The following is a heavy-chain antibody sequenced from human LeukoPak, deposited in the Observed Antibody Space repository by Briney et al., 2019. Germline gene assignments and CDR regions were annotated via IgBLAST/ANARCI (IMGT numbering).Heavy chain of an antibody. D-gene: IGHD2-15*01. V-gene: IGHV4-34*01. CDR1: GGSFSGYY. CDR2: INHSGST. CDR3: AGGYCSGGSCYGGFDY. J-gene: IGHJ4*02. Sequence: SETLSLTCAVYGGSFSGYYWSWIRQPPGKGLEWIGEINHSGSTNYNPSLKSRVTISVDTSKNQFSLKLSSVTAADTAVYYCAGGYCSGGSCYGGFDYWGQGTLVTVSS.